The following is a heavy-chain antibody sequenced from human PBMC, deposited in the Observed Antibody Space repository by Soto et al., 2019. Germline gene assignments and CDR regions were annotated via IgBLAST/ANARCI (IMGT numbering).Heavy chain of an antibody. Sequence: QVQLQESGPGLVKPSQTLSLACTVSDGSVSRGGYYWSWSHQSPGKNLEWIGNIYYTGRTAYNPSLKSRLTISLETSKRQFSLRLASVSAADTAVYYCAREGSYHYFDYWGQGALVTVSS. CDR1: DGSVSRGGYY. D-gene: IGHD1-26*01. V-gene: IGHV4-31*03. CDR2: IYYTGRT. J-gene: IGHJ4*02. CDR3: AREGSYHYFDY.